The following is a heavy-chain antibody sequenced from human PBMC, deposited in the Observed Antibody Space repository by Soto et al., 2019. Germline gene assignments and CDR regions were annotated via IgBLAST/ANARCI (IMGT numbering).Heavy chain of an antibody. CDR1: GFSFSVYG. Sequence: PWGSLRLSCEASGFSFSVYGMHWFHQAPGKGLEWVAVIWYDASKQFYAGSVEGRFTISRDNSKATLYLQMNSLRAEDTAVYYCAAWAEGATEVHWGQGTLVTVSS. D-gene: IGHD2-15*01. J-gene: IGHJ4*02. CDR3: AAWAEGATEVH. CDR2: IWYDASKQ. V-gene: IGHV3-33*01.